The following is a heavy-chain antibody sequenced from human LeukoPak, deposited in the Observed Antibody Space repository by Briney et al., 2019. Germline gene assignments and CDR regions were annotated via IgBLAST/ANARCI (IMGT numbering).Heavy chain of an antibody. Sequence: PGGSLRLSCAASGFTFSSYAMSWVRQAPGKGLVWVSRINSDESTTNYADSVKGRFTISRDNAKNTLYLQMNSLRAEDTAVYYCARGRYSSSSGDHDAFDIWGQGTMVTVSS. D-gene: IGHD6-6*01. V-gene: IGHV3-74*01. CDR2: INSDESTT. CDR1: GFTFSSYA. CDR3: ARGRYSSSSGDHDAFDI. J-gene: IGHJ3*02.